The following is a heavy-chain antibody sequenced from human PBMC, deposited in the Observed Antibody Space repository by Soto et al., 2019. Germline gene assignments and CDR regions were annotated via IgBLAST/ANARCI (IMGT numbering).Heavy chain of an antibody. CDR1: GGSISSSSYY. CDR2: IYYSGTT. J-gene: IGHJ5*02. D-gene: IGHD1-26*01. V-gene: IGHV4-39*01. CDR3: ARQSPDYLGSVGWFDP. Sequence: ETLSLTCTVSGGSISSSSYYWVWIRQPPGKGLEWIGSIYYSGTTYYNPSLKSRVTISVDTSKNQFSLKLRSVTAADTAVYYCARQSPDYLGSVGWFDPWGQGTLVTVSS.